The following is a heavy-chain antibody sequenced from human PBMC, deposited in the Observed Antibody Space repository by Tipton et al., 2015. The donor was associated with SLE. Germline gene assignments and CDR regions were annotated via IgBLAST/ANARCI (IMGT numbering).Heavy chain of an antibody. CDR1: GFTFDDYA. D-gene: IGHD6-6*01. V-gene: IGHV3-43D*04. CDR2: ITWSGIST. J-gene: IGHJ4*02. Sequence: VQLVQSGGVVVQPGGSLRLSCAASGFTFDDYAMHWVRQVPGKGLEWVSLITWSGISTYYADSVKGRFTISRDNSKNSLYLQMNSLRTEDTALYYCAKGREQLIDHWGQGTLVTVSS. CDR3: AKGREQLIDH.